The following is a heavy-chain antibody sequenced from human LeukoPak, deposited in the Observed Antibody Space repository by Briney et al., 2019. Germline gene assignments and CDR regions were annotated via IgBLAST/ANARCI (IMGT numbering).Heavy chain of an antibody. V-gene: IGHV1-69*05. CDR3: AKDPRILRFTDY. CDR2: IIPIFGTA. D-gene: IGHD3-3*01. CDR1: GGTFSSYA. Sequence: ASVKVSCKASGGTFSSYAISWVRQAPGQGLEWMGGIIPIFGTANYAQRFQGRVTITTDESTSTAYMELSSLRSEDTAVYYCAKDPRILRFTDYWGQGTLVTVSS. J-gene: IGHJ4*02.